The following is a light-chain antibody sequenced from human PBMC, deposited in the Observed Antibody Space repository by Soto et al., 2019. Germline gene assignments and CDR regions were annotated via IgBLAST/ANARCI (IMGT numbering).Light chain of an antibody. CDR3: QQYNNWPRT. V-gene: IGKV3-15*01. Sequence: EIVMTQSPATLSVSPGERATLSCRASQSVSSNLAWYQQKPGQAPRLLIYGASTRATGIPARFSGSGSGTEFTLTISSLQSEAFAVYYCQQYNNWPRTFGRGTKVEIK. CDR1: QSVSSN. J-gene: IGKJ1*01. CDR2: GAS.